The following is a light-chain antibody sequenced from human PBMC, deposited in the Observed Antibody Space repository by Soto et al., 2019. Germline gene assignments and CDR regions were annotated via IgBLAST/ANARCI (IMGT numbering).Light chain of an antibody. V-gene: IGKV3-20*01. Sequence: EIVLTQSPGTLSLSPGERATLSCRASQSVSSSYLAWYQQKPGQAPRLLIYGASSRPTGIPDRFSGSGSGTDFTFTISRLEPEDFAVYYCQQYGSSQVTFGQGTRLEIK. CDR3: QQYGSSQVT. J-gene: IGKJ5*01. CDR2: GAS. CDR1: QSVSSSY.